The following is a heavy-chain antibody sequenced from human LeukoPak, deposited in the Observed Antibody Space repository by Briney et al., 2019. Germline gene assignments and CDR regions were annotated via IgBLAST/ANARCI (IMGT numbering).Heavy chain of an antibody. J-gene: IGHJ4*02. CDR1: GGTFSSYA. D-gene: IGHD6-13*01. V-gene: IGHV1-69*13. CDR3: ARVPQGSSWPYYFDY. CDR2: IIPIFGTA. Sequence: SVKVSCKASGGTFSSYAISWVRQAPGQGLEWMGGIIPIFGTANYAQKFQGRVTITADESTSTAYMELSSLRSEDTAVYYCARVPQGSSWPYYFDYWGQGTLVTVSS.